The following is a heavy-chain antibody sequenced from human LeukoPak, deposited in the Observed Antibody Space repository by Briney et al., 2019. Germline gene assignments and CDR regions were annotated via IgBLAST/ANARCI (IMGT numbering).Heavy chain of an antibody. CDR1: GFTFSSYS. CDR2: ISSSSSYI. J-gene: IGHJ3*02. CDR3: ARDRRWGPTYNRNDAFDN. Sequence: GGSLRLSCAASGFTFSSYSMNWVRQAPGKGLEWVSSISSSSSYIYYADSVKGRFTISRDNAKNSLYLQMNSLRAEDTAVYYCARDRRWGPTYNRNDAFDNWGQGTTVTVSS. V-gene: IGHV3-21*01. D-gene: IGHD1-1*01.